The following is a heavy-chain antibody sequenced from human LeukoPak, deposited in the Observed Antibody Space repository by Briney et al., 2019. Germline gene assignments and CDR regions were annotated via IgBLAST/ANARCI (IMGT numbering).Heavy chain of an antibody. V-gene: IGHV3-30*02. J-gene: IGHJ4*02. CDR2: MRYDGSNK. CDR1: GFTFSSYG. CDR3: AKDPVTMVRGVIIPPDY. Sequence: GGSLRLSCAASGFTFSSYGMHWVRQAPGKGLEWVAFMRYDGSNKYYADSVKGRFTISRDNSKNTLYLQMNSLRAEDTAVYYCAKDPVTMVRGVIIPPDYWGQGTLVTVSS. D-gene: IGHD3-10*01.